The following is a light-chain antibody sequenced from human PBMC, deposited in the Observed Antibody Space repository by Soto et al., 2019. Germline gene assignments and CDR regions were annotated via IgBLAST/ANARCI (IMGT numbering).Light chain of an antibody. CDR3: QQYNSYSYS. Sequence: DIQMTQSPSTLSASVGDTVTITCRASQSIGSGLAWYQQKPGKAPNLLIYEASSLESGVPSRFSGSGSGTEFTLTISSLQSDDLATYYCQQYNSYSYSFGQGTKLEIK. CDR1: QSIGSG. J-gene: IGKJ2*03. V-gene: IGKV1-5*03. CDR2: EAS.